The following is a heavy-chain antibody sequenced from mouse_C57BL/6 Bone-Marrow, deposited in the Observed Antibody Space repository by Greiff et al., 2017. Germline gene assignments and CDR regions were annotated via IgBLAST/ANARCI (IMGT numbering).Heavy chain of an antibody. CDR2: ISDGGSYT. V-gene: IGHV5-4*01. Sequence: EVQRVESGGGLVKPGGSLKLSCAASGFTFSSYAMSWVRQTPEKRLEWVATISDGGSYTYYPDNVKGRFTISRDNAKNNLYLQMSHLKSEDTAMYYCARNGYYFDYWGQGTTRTVSS. CDR3: ARNGYYFDY. J-gene: IGHJ2*01. CDR1: GFTFSSYA. D-gene: IGHD2-2*01.